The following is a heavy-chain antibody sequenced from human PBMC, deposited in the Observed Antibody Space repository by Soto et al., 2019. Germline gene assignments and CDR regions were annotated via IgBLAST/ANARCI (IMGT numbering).Heavy chain of an antibody. CDR1: GGSIISYY. Sequence: PSETLSLTCTFSGGSIISYYWSWIRQPPGKGLEWIGYIYYSGSTNYNPSLKSRVTISVDTSKNQFSLKLSSVTAADTAVYYCARDIAAATWFDPWGQGTLVTVSS. CDR3: ARDIAAATWFDP. V-gene: IGHV4-59*01. J-gene: IGHJ5*02. D-gene: IGHD6-13*01. CDR2: IYYSGST.